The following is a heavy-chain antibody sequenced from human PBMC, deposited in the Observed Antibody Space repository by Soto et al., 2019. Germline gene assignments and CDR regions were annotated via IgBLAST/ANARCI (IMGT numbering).Heavy chain of an antibody. Sequence: SVKVSCKASGYTFTSYAMHWVRQAPGQRLEWMGWINAGNGNTKYSQKFQGRVTITRDTSASTAYMELSSLRSEDTAVYYCARAWGGCSGGSCYSFGAEYFQHWGQGTLVTVSS. V-gene: IGHV1-3*01. CDR3: ARAWGGCSGGSCYSFGAEYFQH. J-gene: IGHJ1*01. CDR2: INAGNGNT. D-gene: IGHD2-15*01. CDR1: GYTFTSYA.